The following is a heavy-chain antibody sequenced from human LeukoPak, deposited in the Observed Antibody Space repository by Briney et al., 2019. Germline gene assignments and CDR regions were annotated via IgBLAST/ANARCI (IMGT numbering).Heavy chain of an antibody. V-gene: IGHV4-4*07. CDR2: IYTSGST. D-gene: IGHD2/OR15-2a*01. CDR1: GGSISSYY. CDR3: ARDGRIRFPVTNWFDP. Sequence: SETLSLTCTVSGGSISSYYWSWIRQPAGKGLEWIGRIYTSGSTNYNPSLKSRVTISVDTSKNQFSLKLSSVTAADTAVYYCARDGRIRFPVTNWFDPWGQGTLVIVSS. J-gene: IGHJ5*02.